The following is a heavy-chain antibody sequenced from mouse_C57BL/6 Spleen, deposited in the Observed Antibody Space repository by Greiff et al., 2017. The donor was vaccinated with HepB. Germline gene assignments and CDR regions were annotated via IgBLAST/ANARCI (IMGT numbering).Heavy chain of an antibody. D-gene: IGHD2-2*01. Sequence: VQLQQSGAELVRPGASVKLSCTASGFNIKDYYMHWVKQRPEQGLEWIGRIDPEDGDTEYAPKFQGKATMTADTSSNTADLTLSSLTSEDTAVYYCTTYGYDDWFAYWGQGTLVTVSA. CDR2: IDPEDGDT. J-gene: IGHJ3*01. CDR1: GFNIKDYY. V-gene: IGHV14-1*01. CDR3: TTYGYDDWFAY.